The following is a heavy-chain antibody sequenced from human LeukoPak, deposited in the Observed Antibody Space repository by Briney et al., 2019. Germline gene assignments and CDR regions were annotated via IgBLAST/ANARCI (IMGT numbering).Heavy chain of an antibody. J-gene: IGHJ4*02. D-gene: IGHD6-19*01. CDR1: GYTFTSYG. CDR3: ARDLKRGYSSGRYSWGTGSSNDY. Sequence: ASVKVSCKASGYTFTSYGISWVRQPPGQGLEWMGWISGYNGNTNYAQKLHGRVTMTTDTSTSTAYMELRSLRSDDTAVYYCARDLKRGYSSGRYSWGTGSSNDYWGQGTLVTVSS. V-gene: IGHV1-18*01. CDR2: ISGYNGNT.